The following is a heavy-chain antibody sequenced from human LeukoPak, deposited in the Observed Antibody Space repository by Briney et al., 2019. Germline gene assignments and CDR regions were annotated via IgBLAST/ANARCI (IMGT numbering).Heavy chain of an antibody. CDR1: GRSISSSSYY. Sequence: SETLSLTCTVSGRSISSSSYYWGWIRQPPGKGLEWIGSIYYSGSTYYNPSLKSRVTISVDTSKNQFSLKLSSVTAADTAVYYCAWSGSPYYFDYWGQGTLVTVSS. CDR2: IYYSGST. CDR3: AWSGSPYYFDY. D-gene: IGHD3-3*01. V-gene: IGHV4-39*01. J-gene: IGHJ4*02.